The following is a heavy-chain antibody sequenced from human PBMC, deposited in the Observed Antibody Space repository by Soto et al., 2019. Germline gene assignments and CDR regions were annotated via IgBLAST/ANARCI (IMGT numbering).Heavy chain of an antibody. CDR1: GYTFTSYD. Sequence: QVQLVQSGAEVKKPGASVKVSCKASGYTFTSYDINWVRQATGQGLEWMGWMNPNSGNTGYAQKCQGRVTMIRNTSTSTAYMELSSLRSDDTAAYYCATGLSGDPSGYYYYYMDVWGKGTTVTVSS. V-gene: IGHV1-8*01. J-gene: IGHJ6*03. CDR2: MNPNSGNT. CDR3: ATGLSGDPSGYYYYYMDV. D-gene: IGHD3-10*01.